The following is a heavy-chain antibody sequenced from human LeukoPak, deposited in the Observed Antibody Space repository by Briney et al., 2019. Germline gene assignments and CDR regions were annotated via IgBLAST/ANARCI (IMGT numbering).Heavy chain of an antibody. CDR2: ISGSGGTT. Sequence: RSGGSLRLSCAASGFTFSSYAMSWVRQAPGKGLEWVSAISGSGGTTYYADSVKGRFTISRDNSKNTLYLQMNSLRAEDTAVYYCARDRIQLWFYGMDVWGKGTTVTSPQ. D-gene: IGHD5-18*01. CDR3: ARDRIQLWFYGMDV. CDR1: GFTFSSYA. V-gene: IGHV3-23*01. J-gene: IGHJ6*04.